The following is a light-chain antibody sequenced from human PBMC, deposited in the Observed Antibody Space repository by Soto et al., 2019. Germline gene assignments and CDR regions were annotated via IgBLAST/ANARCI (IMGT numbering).Light chain of an antibody. V-gene: IGKV3-20*01. Sequence: EIVWTQSPGTLSLSPGERATLSCRASQSVSSSYLAWYQQKPGQAPRLLIYGASSRATGIPDRFSGSGSGTDFTLTISRLEPKDFAVYYCQQYGSSPYTFGQGTKLEIK. J-gene: IGKJ2*01. CDR1: QSVSSSY. CDR3: QQYGSSPYT. CDR2: GAS.